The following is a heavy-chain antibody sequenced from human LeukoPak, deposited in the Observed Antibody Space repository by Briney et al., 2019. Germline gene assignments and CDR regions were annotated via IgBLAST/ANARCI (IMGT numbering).Heavy chain of an antibody. D-gene: IGHD6-19*01. Sequence: GGSLRLSCAASGFTVSSNYMSWVRQAPGKGLEWVSVIYSGGSTYYADSVKGRFTISRDNSKNTLYLQMNSLRAEDTAVYYCAKDSSGWYATSDYYYYYGMDVWGQGTTVTVSS. V-gene: IGHV3-66*01. CDR1: GFTVSSNY. CDR2: IYSGGST. CDR3: AKDSSGWYATSDYYYYYGMDV. J-gene: IGHJ6*02.